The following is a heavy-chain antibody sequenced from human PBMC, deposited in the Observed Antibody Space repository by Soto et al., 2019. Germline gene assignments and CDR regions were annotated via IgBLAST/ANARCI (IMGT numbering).Heavy chain of an antibody. Sequence: EASVNVSCKASGYTFTTYVMLWVRQAPGQRLEWMGWINAGNGNTKYSQKFQGRVTITRDTSASTAYMELSSLRSEDTAVYYCARGSAAWDGCVDPWGQGTLVTVSS. CDR3: ARGSAAWDGCVDP. D-gene: IGHD2-2*01. J-gene: IGHJ5*02. CDR1: GYTFTTYV. CDR2: INAGNGNT. V-gene: IGHV1-3*01.